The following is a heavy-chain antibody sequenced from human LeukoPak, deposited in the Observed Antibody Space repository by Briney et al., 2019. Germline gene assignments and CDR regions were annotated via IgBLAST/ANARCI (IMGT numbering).Heavy chain of an antibody. V-gene: IGHV3-30*02. Sequence: GGSLRLSCAASGFTFNNYGMHWVRQAPGKGLEWVAFIRYDGRNKYYADSVKGRFTISRDNSKNTLYLQMNSLRAEDTAIYYCAKDRYGYNSYYFDYWGQGTLVTVSS. CDR3: AKDRYGYNSYYFDY. D-gene: IGHD5-24*01. J-gene: IGHJ4*02. CDR2: IRYDGRNK. CDR1: GFTFNNYG.